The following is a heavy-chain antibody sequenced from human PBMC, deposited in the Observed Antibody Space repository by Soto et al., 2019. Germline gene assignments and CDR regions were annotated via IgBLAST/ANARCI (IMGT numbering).Heavy chain of an antibody. J-gene: IGHJ3*02. CDR1: GFRYTSSA. D-gene: IGHD3-22*01. CDR2: IVVGSGNT. V-gene: IGHV1-58*01. CDR3: AAHDRHHYDSRASFDI. Sequence: GASVKGDCQGSGFRYTSSAVEWVRQDSEQRLEWIGWIVVGSGNTNYAQKFQERVTITRDMSTSTAYMELSSLRSEDTAVYYCAAHDRHHYDSRASFDIRGQGTMVTVSS.